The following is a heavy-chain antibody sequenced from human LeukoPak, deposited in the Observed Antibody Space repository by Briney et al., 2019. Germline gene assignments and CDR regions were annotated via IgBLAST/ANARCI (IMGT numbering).Heavy chain of an antibody. J-gene: IGHJ6*02. Sequence: ASVTVSCTASGYTFTSYAMHWVRQAPGQRLEWMGWINAGNGNTKYSQKFQGRVTITRDTSASTACMELSSLRSEDTAVYYCARVKVQDHGIYYYGMDVRGQGTTVTVSS. V-gene: IGHV1-3*01. CDR2: INAGNGNT. CDR3: ARVKVQDHGIYYYGMDV. CDR1: GYTFTSYA. D-gene: IGHD1-14*01.